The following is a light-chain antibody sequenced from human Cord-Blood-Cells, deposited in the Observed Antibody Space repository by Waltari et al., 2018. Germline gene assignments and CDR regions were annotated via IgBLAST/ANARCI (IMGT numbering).Light chain of an antibody. CDR1: QRISSC. V-gene: IGKV1-39*01. CDR3: QQSYSTPLT. CDR2: AAS. Sequence: IQITHSPSSLSQSVGDRFTITFRASQRISSCLNWYQQKPGKAPKLLIYAASSLQSGVPSRFSGSGSGTDFTLTISSLQPEDFATYYCQQSYSTPLTFGGGTKVEIK. J-gene: IGKJ4*01.